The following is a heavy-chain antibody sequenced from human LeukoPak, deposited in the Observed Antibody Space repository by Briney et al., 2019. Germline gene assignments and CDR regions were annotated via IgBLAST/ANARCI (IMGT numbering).Heavy chain of an antibody. CDR3: EVVGY. Sequence: GGSLRLSCAASGFTFSSYTLTWVRQAPGKGLECVSTISDSGDSTYYADYVKGRFTISRDNSKNTLSLQMNSLRAEDTAVYYCEVVGYWGQGALVTVSS. D-gene: IGHD2-15*01. CDR2: ISDSGDST. V-gene: IGHV3-23*01. J-gene: IGHJ4*02. CDR1: GFTFSSYT.